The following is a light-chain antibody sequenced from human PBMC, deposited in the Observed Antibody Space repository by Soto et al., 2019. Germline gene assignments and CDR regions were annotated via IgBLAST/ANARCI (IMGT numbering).Light chain of an antibody. CDR2: NNN. CDR3: QSYDSSLSGSYV. CDR1: SSNIGAGYD. J-gene: IGLJ1*01. V-gene: IGLV1-40*01. Sequence: QSVLTKPPSVSGAPGQRVTISCTGSSSNIGAGYDVHWYQRLPGTAPKVLIYNNNNRPSGVPDRFSGSKSGTSASLAITGLQADDEADYYCQSYDSSLSGSYVFGTGTKVTVL.